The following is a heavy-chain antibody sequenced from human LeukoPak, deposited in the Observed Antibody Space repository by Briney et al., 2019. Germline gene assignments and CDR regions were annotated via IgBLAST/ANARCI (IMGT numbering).Heavy chain of an antibody. CDR3: ARDLGAVAGTGDAFDI. J-gene: IGHJ3*02. V-gene: IGHV3-23*01. D-gene: IGHD6-19*01. Sequence: GGPLRLSCAASGFTLSSYAMSWVRQAPGKGLEWVSASSGSGGSTYNADSVKGRFTISRDNSKNTLYLQMNSLRAEDTAVYYCARDLGAVAGTGDAFDIWGQGTMVTVSS. CDR1: GFTLSSYA. CDR2: SSGSGGST.